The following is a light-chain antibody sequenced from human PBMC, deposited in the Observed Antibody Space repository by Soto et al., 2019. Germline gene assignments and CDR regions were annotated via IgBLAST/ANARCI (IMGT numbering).Light chain of an antibody. V-gene: IGKV3-15*01. J-gene: IGKJ3*01. CDR1: QSVSSS. Sequence: EIVMTQSPATLSVSPRERVTLSCRASQSVSSSLAWYQQKPGQAPRLLIYGASTRATGIPARFSGSGSGTEFTLTISSLQSEDFAVYYCQQYNNWPGFTFGPGTKVDIK. CDR3: QQYNNWPGFT. CDR2: GAS.